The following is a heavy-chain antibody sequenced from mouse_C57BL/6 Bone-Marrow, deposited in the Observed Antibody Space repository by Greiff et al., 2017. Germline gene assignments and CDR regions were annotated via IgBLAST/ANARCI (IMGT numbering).Heavy chain of an antibody. CDR1: GYTFTNYW. D-gene: IGHD1-1*02. Sequence: QVHVKQSGAELVRPGTSVKMSCKASGYTFTNYWIGWAKQRPGHGLEWIGDIYPGGGYTNYNEKFKGKATLTADKSSSTAYMQFSSLTSEDSAIYYCARGGYYWYFDVWGTGTTVTVSS. J-gene: IGHJ1*03. CDR3: ARGGYYWYFDV. V-gene: IGHV1-63*01. CDR2: IYPGGGYT.